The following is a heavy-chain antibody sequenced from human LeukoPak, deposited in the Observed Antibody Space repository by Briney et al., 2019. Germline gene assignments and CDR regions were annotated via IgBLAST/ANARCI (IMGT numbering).Heavy chain of an antibody. CDR1: GFTFSSYS. CDR3: AKDYHDSSGYYFPPPYYFDY. J-gene: IGHJ4*02. V-gene: IGHV3-23*01. CDR2: ISGRGVST. D-gene: IGHD3-22*01. Sequence: GGSLRLSCAASGFTFSSYSMSWVRQAPGKGLEWVSSISGRGVSTYYADSVKGRFTISRENSKTTLYLQMNSLRAEDTAVYYCAKDYHDSSGYYFPPPYYFDYWGQGTLVTVSS.